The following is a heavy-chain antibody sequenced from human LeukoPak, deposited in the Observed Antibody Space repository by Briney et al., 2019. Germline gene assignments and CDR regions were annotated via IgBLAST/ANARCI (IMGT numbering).Heavy chain of an antibody. CDR1: GGSISSYY. Sequence: SETLSLTCTVSGGSISSYYWSWIRQPPGKGLEWIGYIFYIGSTNYNPSLKSRVTISVDTSKNQFSLKLSSVTAADTAVYYCARGRYIKFGELLWGLAKGDYYYYMDVWGKGTTVTVSS. CDR2: IFYIGST. D-gene: IGHD3-10*01. V-gene: IGHV4-59*12. J-gene: IGHJ6*03. CDR3: ARGRYIKFGELLWGLAKGDYYYYMDV.